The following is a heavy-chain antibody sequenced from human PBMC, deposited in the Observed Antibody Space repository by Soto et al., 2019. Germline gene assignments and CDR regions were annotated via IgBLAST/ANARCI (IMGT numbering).Heavy chain of an antibody. D-gene: IGHD6-13*01. V-gene: IGHV3-23*01. J-gene: IGHJ4*02. CDR3: ATASSISWGVFPF. CDR1: GFTFSSNA. CDR2: ISANSGTT. Sequence: EVQLLESGGDLVQPGGSLRLSCAASGFTFSSNAMTWVRQAPGKGLEWVSFISANSGTTYFADSVKGRFTISRDNSKNTLYRQMNSLRAKDPAVYYCATASSISWGVFPFWGQGTLITVSS.